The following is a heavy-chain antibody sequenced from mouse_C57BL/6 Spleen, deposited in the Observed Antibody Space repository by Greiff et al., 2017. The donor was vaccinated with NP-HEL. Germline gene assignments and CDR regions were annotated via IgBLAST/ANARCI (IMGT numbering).Heavy chain of an antibody. D-gene: IGHD2-3*01. Sequence: EVQLQQSGAALVRPGASVKLSCTASGFNIKDYYMHWVKQRPEQGLEWIGRIDPEDGDTEYAPKFQGKATMTADTSSNTAYLQLSSLTSEDTAVYYCTTEGWLLDAMDYWGQGTSVTVSS. CDR1: GFNIKDYY. CDR3: TTEGWLLDAMDY. V-gene: IGHV14-1*01. CDR2: IDPEDGDT. J-gene: IGHJ4*01.